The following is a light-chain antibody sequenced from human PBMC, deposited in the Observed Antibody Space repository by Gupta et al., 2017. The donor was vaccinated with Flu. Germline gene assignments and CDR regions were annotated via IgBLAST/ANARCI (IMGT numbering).Light chain of an antibody. CDR1: QGVGKY. CDR2: AAS. J-gene: IGKJ4*01. V-gene: IGKV1-17*01. CDR3: RQHKSYPLS. Sequence: DIQMTQSPSSLSASVGDRVTITCRASQGVGKYLGWYQQKPGKAPKVLIYAASNLQAGVPSRFSGSGSGTEFTLTISSLQPEDFATYYCRQHKSYPLSFGGGTKMQI.